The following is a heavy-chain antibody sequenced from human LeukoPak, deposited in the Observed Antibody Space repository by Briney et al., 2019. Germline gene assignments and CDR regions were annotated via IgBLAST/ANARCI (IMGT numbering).Heavy chain of an antibody. Sequence: ASVKVSCKASGYTFNSYGISWVRQAPGQGLEWMGWIKTYNGDTKYAQKFQGRLTMTTDTSTSTAYMELRSLRSDDTAVYYCARDLNWGVAAPTGNDWLDSWGQGTLVSVSS. CDR2: IKTYNGDT. CDR3: ARDLNWGVAAPTGNDWLDS. J-gene: IGHJ5*01. D-gene: IGHD6-13*01. V-gene: IGHV1-18*01. CDR1: GYTFNSYG.